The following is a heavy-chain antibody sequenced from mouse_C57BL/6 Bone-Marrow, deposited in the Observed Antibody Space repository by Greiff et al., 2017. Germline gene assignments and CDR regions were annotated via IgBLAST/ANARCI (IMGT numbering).Heavy chain of an antibody. CDR3: ARHNLYYAMDY. Sequence: EVKLVESGGDLVKPGGSLKLSCAASGFTFSSYGMSWVRQTPDKRLAWVATISSGGSYTYYPDSVKGRFTISRDNAKNTLYLQMSSLKSEDTAMYYCARHNLYYAMDYWGQGTSVTVSS. J-gene: IGHJ4*01. CDR2: ISSGGSYT. V-gene: IGHV5-6*01. CDR1: GFTFSSYG.